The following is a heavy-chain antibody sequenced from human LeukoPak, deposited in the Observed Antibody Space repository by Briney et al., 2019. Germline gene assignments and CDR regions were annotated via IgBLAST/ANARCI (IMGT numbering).Heavy chain of an antibody. V-gene: IGHV4-4*07. CDR3: ARGRGYCSGGTCYYYFDY. D-gene: IGHD2-15*01. J-gene: IGHJ4*02. CDR1: GGSISSYF. CDR2: IHISGST. Sequence: SETLSLTCIVSGGSISSYFWGWVRQPAGKGLEWIGRIHISGSTNYNPSLKSRVTMSVDTSKNQFSLKLTSVTAADTAVYYCARGRGYCSGGTCYYYFDYWGQGTLVTVSS.